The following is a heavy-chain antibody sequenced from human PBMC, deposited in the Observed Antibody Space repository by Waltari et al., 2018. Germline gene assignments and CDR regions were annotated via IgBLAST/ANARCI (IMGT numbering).Heavy chain of an antibody. CDR2: ISYDVSNQ. V-gene: IGHV3-30*01. J-gene: IGHJ4*02. Sequence: QVQLVESGGGVVKPGRSLRLSCAASGITFSSYAMHWGRQAPCKWLEWVAVISYDVSNQYYSDAVNGRFTISRDNSKNTLYLQMHSLRSEDTAVYYCARDSLRYLGQGTLFTVSS. CDR3: ARDSLRY. CDR1: GITFSSYA.